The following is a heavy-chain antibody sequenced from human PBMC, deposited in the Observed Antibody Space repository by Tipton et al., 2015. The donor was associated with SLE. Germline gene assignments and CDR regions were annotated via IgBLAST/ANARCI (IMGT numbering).Heavy chain of an antibody. J-gene: IGHJ4*02. Sequence: SLRLSCAASGFIFNNYALHWVRQAPGKGLEWVAVISSDGKTKFYADSVKGRYTISRDSSKNNLYLQMNSLRNEGTALYYCARAGMTTPNSPVDSWGQGTLVTVSS. D-gene: IGHD4-17*01. CDR2: ISSDGKTK. CDR1: GFIFNNYA. V-gene: IGHV3-30*04. CDR3: ARAGMTTPNSPVDS.